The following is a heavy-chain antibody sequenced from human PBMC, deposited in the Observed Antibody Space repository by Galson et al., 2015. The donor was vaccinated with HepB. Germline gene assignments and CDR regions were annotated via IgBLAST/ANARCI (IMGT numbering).Heavy chain of an antibody. V-gene: IGHV3-15*07. D-gene: IGHD1-26*01. CDR1: GFTFINAW. J-gene: IGHJ4*02. CDR3: AADPPGGSPLFDY. Sequence: SLRLSCAASGFTFINAWMNWLRQAPGKGLEWVGRIKSRINGGTADYAAPVKGRFIISRDDSESTVSLQMNSLETEDTAVYYCAADPPGGSPLFDYWGQGALVTVSS. CDR2: IKSRINGGTA.